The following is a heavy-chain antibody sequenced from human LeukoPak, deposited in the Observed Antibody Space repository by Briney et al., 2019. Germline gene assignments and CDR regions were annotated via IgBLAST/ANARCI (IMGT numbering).Heavy chain of an antibody. CDR1: GFTFSSYG. J-gene: IGHJ4*02. CDR2: IRYDGSNK. D-gene: IGHD3-10*01. V-gene: IGHV3-30*02. CDR3: AKDWGLWLGESTPGY. Sequence: GGSLRLSCAASGFTFSSYGMHWVRQAPGKGLEWVAFIRYDGSNKYYADSVKGRFTISRDNSKNTLYLQMNSLRAEDTAVYYCAKDWGLWLGESTPGYWGQGTLVTVSS.